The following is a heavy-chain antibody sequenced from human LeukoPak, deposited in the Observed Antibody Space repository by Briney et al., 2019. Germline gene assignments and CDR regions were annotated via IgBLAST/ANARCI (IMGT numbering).Heavy chain of an antibody. CDR3: ARVLNYYDSSGYYFSY. CDR1: GFTFSSYA. Sequence: SGRSLRLSCAASGFTFSSYAMHWVRQAPGKGLEWVAVISYDGSNKYYADSVKGRFTISRDNSKNTLYLQMNSLRAEDTAVYYCARVLNYYDSSGYYFSYWGQGTLVTVSS. D-gene: IGHD3-22*01. V-gene: IGHV3-30-3*01. CDR2: ISYDGSNK. J-gene: IGHJ4*02.